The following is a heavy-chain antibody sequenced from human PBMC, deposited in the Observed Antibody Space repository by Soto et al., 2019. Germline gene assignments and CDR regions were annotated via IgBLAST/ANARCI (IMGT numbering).Heavy chain of an antibody. V-gene: IGHV3-23*01. CDR2: VSGSGSTR. CDR3: ASDPRYDDSGGHYDD. CDR1: GFSFTMFA. Sequence: EVQLLESGGGLVQPGGSLRLSCAASGFSFTMFAMSWVRQAPGKGLEWVSAVSGSGSTRYYADSVKGRFIISRDNSKKPSFLYMNSLRGDDTAVYYCASDPRYDDSGGHYDDWGQGILVIVSS. J-gene: IGHJ4*02. D-gene: IGHD3-22*01.